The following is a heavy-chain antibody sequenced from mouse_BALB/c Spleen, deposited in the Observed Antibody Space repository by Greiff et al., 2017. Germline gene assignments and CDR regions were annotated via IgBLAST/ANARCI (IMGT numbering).Heavy chain of an antibody. CDR3: ARGDYYGSSRYAMDY. CDR2: ISSGSSTI. D-gene: IGHD1-1*01. Sequence: EVQLQESGGGLVQPGGSRKLSCAASGFTFSSFGMHWVRQAPEKGLEWVAYISSGSSTIYYADTVKGRFTISRDNPKNTLFLQMTSLRSEDTAMYYGARGDYYGSSRYAMDYWGQGTSVTVSS. CDR1: GFTFSSFG. V-gene: IGHV5-17*02. J-gene: IGHJ4*01.